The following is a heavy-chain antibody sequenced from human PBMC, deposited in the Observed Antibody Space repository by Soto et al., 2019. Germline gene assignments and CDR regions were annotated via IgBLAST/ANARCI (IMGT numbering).Heavy chain of an antibody. CDR2: IWYDGSGK. J-gene: IGHJ3*01. Sequence: QVQLVESGGGVVQPGTSLRLSCAASGFTFSFYGIHWVRQAPGKGLEWVAVIWYDGSGKYYADSVKGRFSISRDNSKNTGYLQMNSLRAEDTAVYYCATDPKGNDDDVVDVWGQGTMVTVSS. CDR1: GFTFSFYG. V-gene: IGHV3-33*03. CDR3: ATDPKGNDDDVVDV. D-gene: IGHD1-1*01.